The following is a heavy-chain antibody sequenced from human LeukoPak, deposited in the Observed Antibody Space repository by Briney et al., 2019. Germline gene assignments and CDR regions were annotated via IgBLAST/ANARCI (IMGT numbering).Heavy chain of an antibody. V-gene: IGHV3-9*01. D-gene: IGHD3-22*01. J-gene: IGHJ4*02. CDR2: ISWNSGSI. CDR1: GFTFDDCA. Sequence: GGSLRLSCAASGFTFDDCAMHWVRQAPGKGLEWVSGISWNSGSIGYADSVKGRFTISRDNAKNSLYLQMNSLRAEDTALYYCAKDDNYDSSGYYDYWGQGTLVTVSS. CDR3: AKDDNYDSSGYYDY.